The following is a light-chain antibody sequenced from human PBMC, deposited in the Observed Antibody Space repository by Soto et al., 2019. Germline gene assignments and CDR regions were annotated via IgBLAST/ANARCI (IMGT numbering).Light chain of an antibody. CDR2: DAS. J-gene: IGKJ4*01. CDR3: QHYKTWPLS. V-gene: IGKV3-15*01. Sequence: EIWMTQSPATLSVSPGERATLSCRASQSICSTLAWYQQKPGQTPRLLIYDASTRATGIPARFSGIGSGTEFTLIISSLQSEDFAVYYCQHYKTWPLSFGGGTKVDIK. CDR1: QSICST.